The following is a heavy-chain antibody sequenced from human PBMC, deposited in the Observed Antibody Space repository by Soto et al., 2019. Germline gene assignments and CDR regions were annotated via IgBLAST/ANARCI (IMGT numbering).Heavy chain of an antibody. Sequence: SVKVSCKGSGCTFSSYAGRLVRQAPGQGLEWMGGIIPIFGTANYAQKFQGRVTITADESTSTAYMELSSLRSEDTAVYYCASRNYYDSSGQLAFDHWGQGTLVTVPS. CDR2: IIPIFGTA. D-gene: IGHD3-22*01. CDR3: ASRNYYDSSGQLAFDH. V-gene: IGHV1-69*13. CDR1: GCTFSSYA. J-gene: IGHJ4*02.